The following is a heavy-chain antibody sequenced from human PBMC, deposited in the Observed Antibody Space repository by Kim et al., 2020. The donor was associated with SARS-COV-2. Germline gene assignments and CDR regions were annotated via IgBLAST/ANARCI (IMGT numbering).Heavy chain of an antibody. Sequence: YYADSVKGRFTISRDNSKNTLFLQMNSLRTEDSGVYFCGKDTVAGTIDIWGQGTMVAVSS. J-gene: IGHJ3*02. D-gene: IGHD6-19*01. V-gene: IGHV3-30*02. CDR3: GKDTVAGTIDI.